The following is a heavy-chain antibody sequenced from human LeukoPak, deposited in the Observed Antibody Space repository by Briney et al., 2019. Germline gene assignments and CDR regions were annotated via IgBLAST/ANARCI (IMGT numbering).Heavy chain of an antibody. V-gene: IGHV3-21*04. J-gene: IGHJ4*02. CDR1: GFIFSSYS. D-gene: IGHD3-3*01. CDR2: ISSSSSYI. Sequence: GGSLRLSCAASGFIFSSYSMNWVRQAPGKGLEWVSSISSSSSYIYYADSVKGRFTISRDNAKNSLYLQMNSLRAEDTALYYCASGPPFLKYFEYWGQGTLVTVSS. CDR3: ASGPPFLKYFEY.